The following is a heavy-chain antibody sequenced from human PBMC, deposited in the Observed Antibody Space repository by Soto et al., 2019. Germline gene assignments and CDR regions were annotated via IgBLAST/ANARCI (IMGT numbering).Heavy chain of an antibody. CDR2: ISSSSSYI. V-gene: IGHV3-21*01. CDR3: ARDKLVLVVPAAANWFDP. J-gene: IGHJ5*02. CDR1: GFTFSSYS. Sequence: PGGSLRLSCAASGFTFSSYSMNWVRQAPGKGLEWVSSISSSSSYIYYADSVKGRFTISRDNAKNSLYLQMNSLRAEDTAVYYCARDKLVLVVPAAANWFDPWGQGTLVTVSS. D-gene: IGHD2-2*01.